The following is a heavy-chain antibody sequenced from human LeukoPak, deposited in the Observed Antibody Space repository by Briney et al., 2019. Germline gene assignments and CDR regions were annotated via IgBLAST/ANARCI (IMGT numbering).Heavy chain of an antibody. V-gene: IGHV3-43*02. D-gene: IGHD6-19*01. CDR1: GFTFDDYA. Sequence: GGSLRLSCAASGFTFDDYAMHWVRHAPGKGLEWVSLISGDGGSTYYADSVKGRFTISRDNSKNSLYLQMNSLRTEDTALYYCAKDIGDPEYSSGPLGYWGQGTLVTVSS. J-gene: IGHJ4*02. CDR2: ISGDGGST. CDR3: AKDIGDPEYSSGPLGY.